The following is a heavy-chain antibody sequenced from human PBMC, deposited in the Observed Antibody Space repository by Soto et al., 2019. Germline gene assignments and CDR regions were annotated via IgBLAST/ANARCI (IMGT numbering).Heavy chain of an antibody. D-gene: IGHD3-10*01. V-gene: IGHV3-7*01. J-gene: IGHJ4*02. CDR1: GFTFSSFW. CDR2: IKGDGSEK. CDR3: AAGFPPDY. Sequence: EVQLVESGGGLVQPGGSLKLSCAASGFTFSSFWMNWVRQAPGKGLEWVANIKGDGSEKYYVDSVKGRFNISRDNAKNSLYLEMNSLRAEDTAVYYCAAGFPPDYWGQGTLVTVSS.